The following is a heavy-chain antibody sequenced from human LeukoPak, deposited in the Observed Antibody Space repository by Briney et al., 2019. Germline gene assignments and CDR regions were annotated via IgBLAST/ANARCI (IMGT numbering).Heavy chain of an antibody. V-gene: IGHV3-30*04. CDR2: ISNDGSDK. CDR3: AKDEPESYSASDY. CDR1: GFTFSNYA. J-gene: IGHJ4*02. Sequence: GGSLRLSCAASGFTFSNYAMHWVRQAPGKGLDWVAFISNDGSDKYYADSVKGRFTISRDNSKNTLYLQMNSLRPEDTAVYYCAKDEPESYSASDYWGQGTLVTVSS. D-gene: IGHD3-10*01.